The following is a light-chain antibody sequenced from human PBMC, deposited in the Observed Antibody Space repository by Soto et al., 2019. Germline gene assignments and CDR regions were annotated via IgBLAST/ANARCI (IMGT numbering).Light chain of an antibody. CDR3: QQYGSSGT. CDR2: DAS. J-gene: IGKJ1*01. CDR1: QNINNY. V-gene: IGKV1-33*01. Sequence: DIQITQSPSSLSASVGDRVTITCQASQNINNYLNWYQQKPGRAPKLLIYDASNLEAGVPSRFRGSGSGTDFTLTISRLEPEDFAVYYCQQYGSSGTFGQGTKVDIK.